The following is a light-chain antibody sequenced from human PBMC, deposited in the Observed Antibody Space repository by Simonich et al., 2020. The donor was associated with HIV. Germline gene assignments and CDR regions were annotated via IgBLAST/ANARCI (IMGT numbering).Light chain of an antibody. Sequence: EIVMTQSPATLSVSPGERATLSCRASQSVSSNLAWYQQKPGQAPRLLIYGASTRATGIPARFRGSGSGTEFTLTISSMQSEDFAVYYCQQYNNWPSPFTFGPGTKVDIK. CDR2: GAS. V-gene: IGKV3-15*01. J-gene: IGKJ3*01. CDR1: QSVSSN. CDR3: QQYNNWPSPFT.